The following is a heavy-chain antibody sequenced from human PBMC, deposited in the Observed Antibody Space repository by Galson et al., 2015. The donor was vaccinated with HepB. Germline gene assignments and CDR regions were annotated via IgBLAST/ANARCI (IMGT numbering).Heavy chain of an antibody. J-gene: IGHJ4*02. CDR3: ACEGIASAANPVDY. V-gene: IGHV1-69*13. CDR1: GGTFSTYT. D-gene: IGHD6-13*01. CDR2: ITPIFSTA. Sequence: SVKVSCKASGGTFSTYTISWVRQAPGQGLEWMGGITPIFSTANYAKKFQGRVTITADELTRTVYMDLSSLRSEDTAVCYCACEGIASAANPVDYWGQGTLVTVSS.